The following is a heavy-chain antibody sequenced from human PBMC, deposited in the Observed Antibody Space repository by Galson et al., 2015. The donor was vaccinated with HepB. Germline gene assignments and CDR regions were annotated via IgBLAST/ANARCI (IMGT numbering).Heavy chain of an antibody. V-gene: IGHV1-2*06. D-gene: IGHD1-7*01. Sequence: SVKVSCKASGYTFTGYYMHWVRQAPGQGLEWMGRINPNNGGTNYAQRFQGRVTMTRDTSITTAYMELSSLRSDDTAVYYCARELVTAANQLKLRPSYFHYYMDVWGKGTTVTVSS. J-gene: IGHJ6*03. CDR1: GYTFTGYY. CDR2: INPNNGGT. CDR3: ARELVTAANQLKLRPSYFHYYMDV.